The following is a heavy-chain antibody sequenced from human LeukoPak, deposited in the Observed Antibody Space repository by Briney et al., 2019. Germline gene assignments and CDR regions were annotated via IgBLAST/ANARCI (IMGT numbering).Heavy chain of an antibody. CDR1: GGSINNYY. Sequence: PSETLSLTCTVSGGSINNYYWSWIRQPAGKGLEWIGRIYISGGTNYNPSLKSRVAMSVDTSKNQFSLKLSSVTAADTAVYYCAGDPRITIFGVVITTYYYFDYWGQGILVTVSS. J-gene: IGHJ4*02. CDR3: AGDPRITIFGVVITTYYYFDY. CDR2: IYISGGT. V-gene: IGHV4-4*07. D-gene: IGHD3-3*01.